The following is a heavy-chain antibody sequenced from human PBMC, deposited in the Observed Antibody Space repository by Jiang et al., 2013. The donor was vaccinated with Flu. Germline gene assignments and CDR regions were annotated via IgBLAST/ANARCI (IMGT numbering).Heavy chain of an antibody. Sequence: EVKKPGASVKVSCKASGYTLTGYYMHWVRQAPGQGLEWMGWINPNSGGTNYAQKFQGRVTMTRDTSISTAYMELSRLRSDDTAVYYCARGVLSTRSGWYEGYYFDYWGQGSLVTVSS. V-gene: IGHV1-2*02. D-gene: IGHD6-19*01. J-gene: IGHJ4*02. CDR3: ARGVLSTRSGWYEGYYFDY. CDR1: GYTLTGYY. CDR2: INPNSGGT.